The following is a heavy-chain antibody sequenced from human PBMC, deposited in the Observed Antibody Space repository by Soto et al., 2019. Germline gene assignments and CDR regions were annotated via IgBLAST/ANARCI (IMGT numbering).Heavy chain of an antibody. Sequence: GSLRLSCAASGFTFSSYTMNWFRQAPGKGLEWVSSISGTDRSIYDADSVKGRFTISRDNSKNSLYLQMNSLRAEDIAVYYCARIVATMYYYYYGMDVWGQGTTVTVSS. J-gene: IGHJ6*02. CDR2: ISGTDRSI. CDR3: ARIVATMYYYYYGMDV. CDR1: GFTFSSYT. V-gene: IGHV3-21*01. D-gene: IGHD5-12*01.